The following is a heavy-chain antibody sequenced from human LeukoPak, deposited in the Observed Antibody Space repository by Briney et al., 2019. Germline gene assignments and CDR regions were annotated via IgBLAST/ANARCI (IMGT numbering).Heavy chain of an antibody. Sequence: PSETLSLTCAVSGGSISSGGYSWSWVRQPPGECLGWVGYIYHSGSTYYNPSLQSRVAISLDRSKNQFSLKPSSMTAADTAVYYCASGNTGYDRDSFDIWGQGTMVTVSS. CDR2: IYHSGST. D-gene: IGHD5-12*01. V-gene: IGHV4-30-2*01. J-gene: IGHJ3*02. CDR3: ASGNTGYDRDSFDI. CDR1: GGSISSGGYS.